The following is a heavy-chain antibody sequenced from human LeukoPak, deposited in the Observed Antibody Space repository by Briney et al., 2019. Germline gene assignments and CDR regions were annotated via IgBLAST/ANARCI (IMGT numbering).Heavy chain of an antibody. CDR1: GFTFSDYW. CDR3: ARGGLYGDYYFDY. Sequence: GGSLRLSCVGSGFTFSDYWMTWVRQAPGKGLEWVANTKHDGSERYYVDSVKGRFTISRDNVKNSLFLQMDSLRAEDTAVYYCARGGLYGDYYFDYWGQGTLVSVTS. J-gene: IGHJ4*02. D-gene: IGHD2-21*02. V-gene: IGHV3-7*04. CDR2: TKHDGSER.